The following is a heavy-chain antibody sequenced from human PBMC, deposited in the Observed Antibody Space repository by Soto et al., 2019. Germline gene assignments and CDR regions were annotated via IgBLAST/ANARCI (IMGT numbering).Heavy chain of an antibody. Sequence: GGSLRLSCAASGFTFSNYGIHWVRQAPGKGLEWAAVISYDGRDKKYADSVKGRFTISRDNSKNTLYLQMNSLRAEDTAVYYCAKDLEAAAAAYYFDYWGQGTLVTVSS. CDR3: AKDLEAAAAAYYFDY. J-gene: IGHJ4*02. D-gene: IGHD6-13*01. CDR2: ISYDGRDK. V-gene: IGHV3-30*18. CDR1: GFTFSNYG.